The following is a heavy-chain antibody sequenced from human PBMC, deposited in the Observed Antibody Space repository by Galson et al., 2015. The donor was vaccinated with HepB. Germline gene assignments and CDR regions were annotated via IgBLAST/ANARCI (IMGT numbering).Heavy chain of an antibody. J-gene: IGHJ3*02. Sequence: PALVKPTQTLTLTCTFFGFSLNTSGVGVGWIRQPPGKALEWLALIYWDDDERYSPSLKSRLTITKDTSKNQVVLTMIHMDPVDTATYYCAHSGSLTVTTPVSFDIWGQGTIVTVSS. D-gene: IGHD4-17*01. CDR1: GFSLNTSGVG. V-gene: IGHV2-5*02. CDR3: AHSGSLTVTTPVSFDI. CDR2: IYWDDDE.